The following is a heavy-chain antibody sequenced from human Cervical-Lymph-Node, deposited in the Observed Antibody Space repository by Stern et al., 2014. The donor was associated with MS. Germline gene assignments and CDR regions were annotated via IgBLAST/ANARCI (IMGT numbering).Heavy chain of an antibody. Sequence: QVQLQESGPGLVKPSETLSLTCTVSGGSISSYYWNWIRQHPGKGLEWIGYIYYSGSTNYNPSLKSRVTISVDTSKNQFSPKLSSVTAADTAVYYFARGYGGNPIYYLGQGTLVTVSS. CDR3: ARGYGGNPIYY. CDR2: IYYSGST. J-gene: IGHJ4*02. D-gene: IGHD4-23*01. V-gene: IGHV4-59*01. CDR1: GGSISSYY.